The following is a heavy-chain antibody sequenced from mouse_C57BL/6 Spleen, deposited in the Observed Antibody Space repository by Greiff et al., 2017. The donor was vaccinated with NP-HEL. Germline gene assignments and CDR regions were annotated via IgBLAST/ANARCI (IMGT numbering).Heavy chain of an antibody. D-gene: IGHD2-4*01. CDR3: ALYDYDGYYAMDD. J-gene: IGHJ4*01. V-gene: IGHV1-52*01. Sequence: VKLQQPGAELVRPGSSVKLSCKASGYTFTSYWMHWVKQRPIQGLEWIGNIDPSDSETHYNQKFKDKATLTVDKSSSTAYMQLSSLTSEDSAVYYCALYDYDGYYAMDDWGQGTSVTVSS. CDR2: IDPSDSET. CDR1: GYTFTSYW.